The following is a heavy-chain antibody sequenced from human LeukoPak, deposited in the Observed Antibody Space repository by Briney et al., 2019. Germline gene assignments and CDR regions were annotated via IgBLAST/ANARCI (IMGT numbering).Heavy chain of an antibody. Sequence: ASVKVSCKASGGTFNSYAISWVRQAPGQGLEWMGGIIPTFGTTNYARKFRGRVTLTADKSTRTAYMELSGLRSEDTAVYYCARVVGLTGYSSSWYSGYYYYMDVWGKGTTVTVSS. CDR1: GGTFNSYA. CDR3: ARVVGLTGYSSSWYSGYYYYMDV. J-gene: IGHJ6*03. V-gene: IGHV1-69*06. D-gene: IGHD6-13*01. CDR2: IIPTFGTT.